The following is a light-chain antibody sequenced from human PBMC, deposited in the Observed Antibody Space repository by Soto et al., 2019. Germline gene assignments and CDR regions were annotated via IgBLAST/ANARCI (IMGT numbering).Light chain of an antibody. CDR3: QHYGSSLT. J-gene: IGKJ3*01. CDR1: QSVSSSY. V-gene: IGKV3-20*01. CDR2: GAS. Sequence: EIVLTQSPGTLSLSPGERATLSCRASQSVSSSYLAWYQQKPGQAPRLLIYGASSRATGIPDRFSGSGSGTDFTLTISRLEPEDFAVYYCQHYGSSLTFGPGTKWISN.